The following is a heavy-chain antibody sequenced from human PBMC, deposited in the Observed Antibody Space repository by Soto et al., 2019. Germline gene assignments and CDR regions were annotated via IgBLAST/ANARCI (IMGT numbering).Heavy chain of an antibody. CDR3: ARERTYLDIVATIDI. D-gene: IGHD5-12*01. J-gene: IGHJ3*02. Sequence: QVQLVQSGAEVKKPGASVKVSCKASGYTFTSYGISWVRQAPGQGLEWMGWISAYNGNTNYAQKLQGRVTMTTDTSTSTAYMELRSLRSDDTAVYYGARERTYLDIVATIDIWGQGTMVTVSS. V-gene: IGHV1-18*01. CDR1: GYTFTSYG. CDR2: ISAYNGNT.